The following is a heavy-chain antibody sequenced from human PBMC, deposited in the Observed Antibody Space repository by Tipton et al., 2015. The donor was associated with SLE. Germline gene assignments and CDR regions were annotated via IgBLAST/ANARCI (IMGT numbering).Heavy chain of an antibody. CDR2: ISGSGGST. CDR1: GFTFSSYA. D-gene: IGHD3-10*01. Sequence: GSLRLSCAASGFTFSSYAMSWVRQAPGKGLEWVSAISGSGGSTYYADSVKGRFTISRDNSKNTLYLQMNSLRAEDTAVYYCAKGKGDGSGSYYWGQGTLVTVSS. V-gene: IGHV3-23*01. CDR3: AKGKGDGSGSYY. J-gene: IGHJ4*02.